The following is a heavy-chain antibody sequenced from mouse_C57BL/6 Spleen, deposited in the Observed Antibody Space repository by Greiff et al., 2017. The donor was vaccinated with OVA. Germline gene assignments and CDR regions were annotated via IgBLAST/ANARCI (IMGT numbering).Heavy chain of an antibody. CDR1: GYSFTGYF. D-gene: IGHD1-1*01. Sequence: VQLQQSGPELVKPGDSVKISCKASGYSFTGYFMNWVMQSHGKSLEWIGRINPYNGDTFYNQKFKGKATLTVDKSSSTAHMELRSLTSEDSAVYYCARDYYDSSYDWYFDVWGTGTTVTVSS. CDR3: ARDYYDSSYDWYFDV. V-gene: IGHV1-20*01. J-gene: IGHJ1*03. CDR2: INPYNGDT.